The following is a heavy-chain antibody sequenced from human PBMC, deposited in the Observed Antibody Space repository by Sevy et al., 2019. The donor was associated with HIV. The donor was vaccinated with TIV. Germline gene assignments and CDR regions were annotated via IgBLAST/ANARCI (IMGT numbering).Heavy chain of an antibody. CDR2: IRYDGSNK. V-gene: IGHV3-30*02. Sequence: GGSLRLSCAASGFTFSSYGMHLVRQAPGKGLEWVAFIRYDGSNKYYADSVKGRFTISRDNSKNTLYLQMNSLRAEDTAVYYCAKDQVAVAFNYYYYGMDVWGQGTTVTVSS. CDR1: GFTFSSYG. D-gene: IGHD6-19*01. J-gene: IGHJ6*02. CDR3: AKDQVAVAFNYYYYGMDV.